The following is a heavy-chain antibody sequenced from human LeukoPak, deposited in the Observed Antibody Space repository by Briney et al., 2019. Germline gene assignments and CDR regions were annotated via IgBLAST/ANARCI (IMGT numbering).Heavy chain of an antibody. CDR1: GYTFRSYS. Sequence: AAVKVSCKASGYTFRSYSIHWVGQAPGQGVEWMGLINPNIGSTNYAQEFQGRVTMTSDTSTSTVYMELSSLRSEDTAVYYCGRATVGLDWGQGTLVSVSS. D-gene: IGHD4-23*01. V-gene: IGHV1-46*01. CDR2: INPNIGST. J-gene: IGHJ4*02. CDR3: GRATVGLD.